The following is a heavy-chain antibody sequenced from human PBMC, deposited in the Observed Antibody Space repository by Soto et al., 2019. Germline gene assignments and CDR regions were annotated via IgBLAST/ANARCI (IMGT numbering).Heavy chain of an antibody. CDR1: GVLVSISY. D-gene: IGHD2-15*01. J-gene: IGHJ5*01. Sequence: ASAGYGVLVSISYCSGFSQHPGNGLDWIGGINHSGSTNYNPSLKSRVTISVDTSKNQFSLKLSSVTAADTAVYYCASRVIEVVVAVTTRSGWFDSWVKGTMATVSS. CDR3: ASRVIEVVVAVTTRSGWFDS. CDR2: INHSGST. V-gene: IGHV4-34*01.